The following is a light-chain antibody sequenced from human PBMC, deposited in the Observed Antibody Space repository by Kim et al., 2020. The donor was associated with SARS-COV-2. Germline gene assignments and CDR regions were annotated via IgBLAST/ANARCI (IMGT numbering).Light chain of an antibody. Sequence: GTVTLTCASSTGAVTSGYYPNGFQQKPGQAPRALIYSTSNKPSWTPARFSGSLLGGKAALTLSGVQPEDEAEYYCLLYYGGAQLGVFGGGTQLTVL. CDR3: LLYYGGAQLGV. V-gene: IGLV7-43*01. J-gene: IGLJ3*02. CDR2: STS. CDR1: TGAVTSGYY.